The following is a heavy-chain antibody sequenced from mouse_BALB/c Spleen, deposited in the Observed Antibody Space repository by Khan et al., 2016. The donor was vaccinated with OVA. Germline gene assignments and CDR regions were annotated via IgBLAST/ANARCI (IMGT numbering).Heavy chain of an antibody. V-gene: IGHV9-1*02. J-gene: IGHJ1*01. Sequence: LEESGPELKKPGETVKISCKASGYTFTNYGMNWVKQAPGKGLKWVGWINTYTGEPTYTDDFKGRYAFSLETSASTAYLQINNLKNEDMATYFCARGASYWYFDVWGAGTTVTVSS. CDR3: ARGASYWYFDV. CDR2: INTYTGEP. CDR1: GYTFTNYG.